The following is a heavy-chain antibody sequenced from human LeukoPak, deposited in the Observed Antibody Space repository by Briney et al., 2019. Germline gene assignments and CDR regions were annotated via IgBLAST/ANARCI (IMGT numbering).Heavy chain of an antibody. Sequence: GASAKVSCKASGYTFTGYYMHWVRQAPGQGLEWMGWINPNSGGTNYAQKFQGRVTMTRDTSISTAYMELSRLRSDDTAVYYCARSLVVRSSFDYWGQGTLVTVSS. D-gene: IGHD2-2*01. CDR2: INPNSGGT. J-gene: IGHJ4*02. V-gene: IGHV1-2*02. CDR3: ARSLVVRSSFDY. CDR1: GYTFTGYY.